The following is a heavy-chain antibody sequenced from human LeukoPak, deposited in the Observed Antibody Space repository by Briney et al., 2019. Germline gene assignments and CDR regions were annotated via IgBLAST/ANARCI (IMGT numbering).Heavy chain of an antibody. CDR3: ARVHSPRFVVVPAANRRDAFDI. CDR1: GYTFTSYG. D-gene: IGHD2-2*01. V-gene: IGHV1-18*01. CDR2: ISAYNGKT. J-gene: IGHJ3*02. Sequence: ASVKVSCKASGYTFTSYGISWVRQAPGQGLEGMGWISAYNGKTNYAQKLQGRVTMATDTSTSTAYMELRSLRSDDTAVYYCARVHSPRFVVVPAANRRDAFDIWGQGTMVTVSS.